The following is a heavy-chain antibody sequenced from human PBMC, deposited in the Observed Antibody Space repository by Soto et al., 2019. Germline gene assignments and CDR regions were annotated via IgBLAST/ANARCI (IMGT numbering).Heavy chain of an antibody. CDR2: IYYSGST. CDR3: ARPLLRDGIDY. D-gene: IGHD3-22*01. J-gene: IGHJ4*02. Sequence: PSETLSLTCTVSGGSISSGIYYWAWIRQPPGKGLEWIGSIYYSGSTYYNPSLKSRVTISVDTSKNQFSLKLSSVTAADTAVYYCARPLLRDGIDYWGQGTLVTVSS. V-gene: IGHV4-39*01. CDR1: GGSISSGIYY.